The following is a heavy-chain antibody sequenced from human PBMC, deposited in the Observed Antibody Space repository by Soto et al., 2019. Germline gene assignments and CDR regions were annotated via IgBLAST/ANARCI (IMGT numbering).Heavy chain of an antibody. Sequence: SETLSLTCAVYGGPFSGYYWSWIRQPPGKGLEWIGEINHSGSTNYNPSLKSRVTISVDTSKNQFSLKLSSVTAADTAVYYCASVDEGRDYWSGHPYYYGMDVWGQGTTVTVSS. CDR1: GGPFSGYY. CDR3: ASVDEGRDYWSGHPYYYGMDV. D-gene: IGHD3-3*01. V-gene: IGHV4-34*01. J-gene: IGHJ6*02. CDR2: INHSGST.